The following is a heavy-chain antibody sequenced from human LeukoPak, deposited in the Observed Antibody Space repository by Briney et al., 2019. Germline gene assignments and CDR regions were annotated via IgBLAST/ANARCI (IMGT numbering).Heavy chain of an antibody. CDR3: AKFQWYSSSSGGDY. J-gene: IGHJ4*02. V-gene: IGHV3-30*18. CDR2: ISYDGSNK. Sequence: PEGSLRLSCAASGFTFSSYGMLWVRQAPGKGLEWVAVISYDGSNKYYAGSVKGRFTISRDNSKNTLYLQMNSLRAEDTAVYYCAKFQWYSSSSGGDYWGQGTLVTVSS. CDR1: GFTFSSYG. D-gene: IGHD6-6*01.